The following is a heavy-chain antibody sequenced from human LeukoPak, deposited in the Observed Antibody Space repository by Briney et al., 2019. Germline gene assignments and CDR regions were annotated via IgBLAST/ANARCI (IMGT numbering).Heavy chain of an antibody. Sequence: SVKVSCKASGGTFSSYAISWVRQAPGQGLEWMGGIIPIFGTANYAQKFQGRVTITADESTSTAYMELSSLRSEDTAVYYCARDARVFYDSSGYYYDWFDPWGQGTLVTVSS. CDR1: GGTFSSYA. V-gene: IGHV1-69*13. CDR2: IIPIFGTA. D-gene: IGHD3-22*01. J-gene: IGHJ5*02. CDR3: ARDARVFYDSSGYYYDWFDP.